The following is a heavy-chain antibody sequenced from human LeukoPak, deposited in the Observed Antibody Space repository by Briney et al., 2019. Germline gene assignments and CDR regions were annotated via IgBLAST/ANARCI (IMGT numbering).Heavy chain of an antibody. Sequence: PSETLSLTCAVYGGSFSGYYWSWIRQPPGKGLEWIGEINHTGNTNYNPSLKSRVTISVDTSKNQFSLKLSSVTAADTAVYYCARGPRDSSSWYLNYWGQGTLVAVSS. D-gene: IGHD6-13*01. CDR2: INHTGNT. V-gene: IGHV4-34*01. CDR1: GGSFSGYY. CDR3: ARGPRDSSSWYLNY. J-gene: IGHJ4*02.